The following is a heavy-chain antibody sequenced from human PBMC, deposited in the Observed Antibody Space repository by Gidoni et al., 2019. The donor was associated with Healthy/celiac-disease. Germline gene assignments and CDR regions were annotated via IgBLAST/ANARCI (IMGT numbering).Heavy chain of an antibody. V-gene: IGHV3-20*03. CDR1: GFTFDDYG. CDR2: INWNGGST. J-gene: IGHJ3*02. CDR3: ARDLGYGGNSYAFDI. D-gene: IGHD4-17*01. Sequence: EVQLVESGGVVRPGGSLRLSFAASGFTFDDYGMSWVRQAPGKGLEWVSGINWNGGSTGYADSVKGRFTISRDNAKNSLYLQMNSLRAEDTALYYCARDLGYGGNSYAFDIWGQGTMVTVSS.